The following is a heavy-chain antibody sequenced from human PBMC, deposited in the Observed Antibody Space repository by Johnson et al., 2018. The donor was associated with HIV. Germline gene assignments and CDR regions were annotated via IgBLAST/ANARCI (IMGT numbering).Heavy chain of an antibody. J-gene: IGHJ3*02. D-gene: IGHD2-21*02. CDR2: IRYDGSNK. Sequence: QVQLVESGGGVVQPGGSLRLSCAASGFTFSSYGMHWVRQAPGKGLEWVAFIRYDGSNKYYADSVKGRFTISRDNSKNTLYLQMNSRRAEDTAVYYCAKDQYCGGDCYPDAVDIWGQVTMVTVSS. CDR1: GFTFSSYG. V-gene: IGHV3-30*02. CDR3: AKDQYCGGDCYPDAVDI.